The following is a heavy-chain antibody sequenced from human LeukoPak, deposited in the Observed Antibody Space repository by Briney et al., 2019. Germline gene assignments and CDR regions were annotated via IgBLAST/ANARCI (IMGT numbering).Heavy chain of an antibody. D-gene: IGHD3-3*01. CDR1: GGSISSYY. CDR2: IYTTGNT. V-gene: IGHV4-4*07. Sequence: SETLSLTCSVSGGSISSYYWSWIRQPAGKGREWIGRIYTTGNTDYNPPLKSRVTMSVDTSKNQFSLNLSSVTAADTAVYYCARDARGWSGFDYWGQGTLATVSS. CDR3: ARDARGWSGFDY. J-gene: IGHJ4*02.